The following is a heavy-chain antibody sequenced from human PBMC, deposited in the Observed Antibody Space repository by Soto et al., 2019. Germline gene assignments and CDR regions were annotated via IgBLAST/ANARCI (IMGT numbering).Heavy chain of an antibody. Sequence: QVQLVQSGAEVKKPGSSVKVSCKASGYSFSRHDINWVRQAPGQGLEWMGWIIPSSGNTGYAQRFLGRLTITTDTSTSTGYMELRGLKSEDTAIYYGAGEGILFPGVTVCDGRDGWGQGTTVTVPS. CDR3: AGEGILFPGVTVCDGRDG. D-gene: IGHD2-21*02. CDR2: IIPSSGNT. V-gene: IGHV1-8*03. J-gene: IGHJ6*02. CDR1: GYSFSRHD.